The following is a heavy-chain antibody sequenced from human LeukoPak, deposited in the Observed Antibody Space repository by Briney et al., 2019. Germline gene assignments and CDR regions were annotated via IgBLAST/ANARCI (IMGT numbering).Heavy chain of an antibody. Sequence: GASVKVSCKASGYTFTGYYMHWVRQAPGQGLEWMGRINPNSGGTNYAQKFQGRVTMTRDTSISTAYMELSRLRSDDTAVYYCATYHSSSLYYCYGMDVWGQGTTVTVSS. CDR1: GYTFTGYY. D-gene: IGHD6-13*01. CDR3: ATYHSSSLYYCYGMDV. V-gene: IGHV1-2*06. CDR2: INPNSGGT. J-gene: IGHJ6*02.